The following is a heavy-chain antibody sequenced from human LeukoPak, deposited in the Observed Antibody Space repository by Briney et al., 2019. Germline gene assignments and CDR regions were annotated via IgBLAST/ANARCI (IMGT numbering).Heavy chain of an antibody. D-gene: IGHD2-15*01. Sequence: ASVKVSCKASGYTFTSYDINWVRQATGQGLEWMGWMNPNSGNTGYAQKFQGRVTITRDTSASTAYMELNSLRSEDTAVYYCARAGGGYCSSGTCEDDTFDIWGQGTMVTVSS. CDR1: GYTFTSYD. CDR2: MNPNSGNT. J-gene: IGHJ3*02. V-gene: IGHV1-8*01. CDR3: ARAGGGYCSSGTCEDDTFDI.